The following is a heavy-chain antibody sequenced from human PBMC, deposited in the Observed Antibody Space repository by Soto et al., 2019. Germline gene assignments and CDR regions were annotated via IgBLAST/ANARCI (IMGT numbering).Heavy chain of an antibody. J-gene: IGHJ6*02. CDR1: GYTFTSYA. Sequence: GASVKVSCKASGYTFTSYAMHWVRQAPGQRLEWMGWINAGNGNTKYSQKFQGRVTITRDTSASTAYMELSSLRSEDTAVYYCARSVEWLLQTGGMDVWGQGTTVTVSS. CDR2: INAGNGNT. D-gene: IGHD5-12*01. V-gene: IGHV1-3*01. CDR3: ARSVEWLLQTGGMDV.